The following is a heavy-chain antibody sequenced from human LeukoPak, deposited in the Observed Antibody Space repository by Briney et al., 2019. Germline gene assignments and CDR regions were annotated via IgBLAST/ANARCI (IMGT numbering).Heavy chain of an antibody. CDR3: ARDRFRYSSGWYSGSGIDY. CDR1: GYTFTSYA. D-gene: IGHD6-19*01. Sequence: GASVKVSCKASGYTFTSYAMHWVRQAPGLRLEWMGWINAGNGNTKYSQKFQGRVTITRDTSASTAYMELSSLRSEDTAVYYCARDRFRYSSGWYSGSGIDYWGQGTLVTVSS. J-gene: IGHJ4*02. CDR2: INAGNGNT. V-gene: IGHV1-3*01.